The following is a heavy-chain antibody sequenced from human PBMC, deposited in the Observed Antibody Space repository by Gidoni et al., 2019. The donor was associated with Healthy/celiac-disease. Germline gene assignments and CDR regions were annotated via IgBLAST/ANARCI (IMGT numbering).Heavy chain of an antibody. CDR2: INPNSGGT. CDR1: GYTFTDFY. V-gene: IGHV1-2*02. J-gene: IGHJ4*02. CDR3: ARVAASGTTDLYFDY. D-gene: IGHD1-1*01. Sequence: QVQLVQSGAAVKKPGASVKVSCKASGYTFTDFYMHWVRQAPGQGLECMGWINPNSGGTNYVQKFQGRVTMTRDTSISTAYMELTRLRSDDTAVYYCARVAASGTTDLYFDYWGQGTLVTVSS.